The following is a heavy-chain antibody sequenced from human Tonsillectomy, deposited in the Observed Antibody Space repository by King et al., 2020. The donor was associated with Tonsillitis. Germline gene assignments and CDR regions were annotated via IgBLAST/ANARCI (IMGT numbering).Heavy chain of an antibody. D-gene: IGHD5-18*01. Sequence: EVQLVESGGGLVQPGGSLRLSCAASGFTFSSYWMHWVRQAPGKGLVWVSRINSDGSSTSYADSVKGRFTISRDNAKNKLYLQMNSLRAEDTAVYYCARPRYSYGYLYAFDIWGQGTMVTVSS. J-gene: IGHJ3*02. V-gene: IGHV3-74*01. CDR3: ARPRYSYGYLYAFDI. CDR1: GFTFSSYW. CDR2: INSDGSST.